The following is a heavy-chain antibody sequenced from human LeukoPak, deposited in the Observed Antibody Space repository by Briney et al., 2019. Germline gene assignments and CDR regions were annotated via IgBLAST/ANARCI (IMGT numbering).Heavy chain of an antibody. CDR3: ARTIAAAGNIWFDP. D-gene: IGHD6-13*01. Sequence: SETLSLTCTVSGGSFSSYYWSWIRQPPGKGLEWIGYIYYSGSTNYNPSLKSRVTISVDTSKNQFSLKLSSVTAADTAVYYCARTIAAAGNIWFDPWGQGTLVTVSS. V-gene: IGHV4-59*01. J-gene: IGHJ5*02. CDR2: IYYSGST. CDR1: GGSFSSYY.